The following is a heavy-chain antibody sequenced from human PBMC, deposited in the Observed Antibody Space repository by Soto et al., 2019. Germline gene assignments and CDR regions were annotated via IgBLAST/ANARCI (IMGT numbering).Heavy chain of an antibody. V-gene: IGHV3-23*01. CDR1: GFTFSSCA. D-gene: IGHD6-13*01. Sequence: GGSLRLSCAASGFTFSSCAMSWVRQAPGKGLEWVSAISGSGGSTFYADSVKGRFTISRDNSKNTLYLQMNSLRAEDTAVYYCATYLQIIAGYTYDYYYGMDVWGKGTTVTVSS. J-gene: IGHJ6*04. CDR3: ATYLQIIAGYTYDYYYGMDV. CDR2: ISGSGGST.